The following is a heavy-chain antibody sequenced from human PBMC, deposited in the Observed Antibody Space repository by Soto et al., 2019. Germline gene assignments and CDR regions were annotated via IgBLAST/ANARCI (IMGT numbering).Heavy chain of an antibody. Sequence: SSETLALACAVYGGSISGYYWSWIRQPPGKGLEWIGEINHSGSTNYNPSLKSRVTISVDTSKNQFSLKLSSVTAADTAVYYVARALPRRYCSGASCYSAYTRFDPWGHGTLVTV. CDR2: INHSGST. J-gene: IGHJ5*02. CDR1: GGSISGYY. D-gene: IGHD2-15*01. CDR3: ARALPRRYCSGASCYSAYTRFDP. V-gene: IGHV4-34*01.